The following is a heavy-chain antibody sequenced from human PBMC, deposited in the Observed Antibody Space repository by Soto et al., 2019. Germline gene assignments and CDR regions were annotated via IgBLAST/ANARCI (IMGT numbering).Heavy chain of an antibody. CDR1: GGSISSGGYY. CDR3: ARDRKVGANRVGWFDP. J-gene: IGHJ5*02. CDR2: IYYSGST. V-gene: IGHV4-31*03. D-gene: IGHD1-26*01. Sequence: SETLSLTCTVSGGSISSGGYYWSWIRQHPGKGLEWIGYIYYSGSTYYNPSLKSRVTISVDTSKNQFSLKLSSVTAADTAVYYCARDRKVGANRVGWFDPWGQGTLVTVSS.